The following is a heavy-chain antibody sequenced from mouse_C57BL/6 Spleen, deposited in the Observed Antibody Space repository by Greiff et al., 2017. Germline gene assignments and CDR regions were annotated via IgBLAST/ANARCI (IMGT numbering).Heavy chain of an antibody. J-gene: IGHJ2*01. D-gene: IGHD1-1*01. V-gene: IGHV1-69*01. CDR2: IDPSDSYT. CDR1: GYTFTSYW. CDR3: ARSPHAVVPDY. Sequence: VQLQQPGAELVMPGASVKLSCKASGYTFTSYWMHWVKQRPGQGLEWIGEIDPSDSYTNYNQKFKGKSTLTVDKSSSTAYMQLSSLTSEDSAVYYCARSPHAVVPDYWGQGTTLTVSS.